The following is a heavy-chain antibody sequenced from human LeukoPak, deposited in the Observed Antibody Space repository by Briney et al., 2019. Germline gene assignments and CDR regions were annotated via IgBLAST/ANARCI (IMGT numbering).Heavy chain of an antibody. V-gene: IGHV1-2*02. D-gene: IGHD2-15*01. Sequence: ASVKVSCKASGYTFTGYYMHWVRQAPGQGLEWMGWINPNSGGTNYAQKFQGRVTMTRDTPISTAYMELSRLRSDDTAVYYCARATPSLYCSGGSCYPFDYWGQGTLVTVSS. CDR1: GYTFTGYY. J-gene: IGHJ4*02. CDR2: INPNSGGT. CDR3: ARATPSLYCSGGSCYPFDY.